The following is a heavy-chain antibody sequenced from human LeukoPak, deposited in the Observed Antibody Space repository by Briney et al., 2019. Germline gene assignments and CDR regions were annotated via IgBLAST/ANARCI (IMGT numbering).Heavy chain of an antibody. V-gene: IGHV1-46*01. J-gene: IGHJ4*02. CDR3: ARSPYTYGSLFYLDY. D-gene: IGHD5-18*01. Sequence: ASVKVSCKASGYTFTYYYIHWVRQAPGQGLEWMGIINPSGGSTTYAQNFQGRVALTRDTSTSTAYMELSSLRSEDTALFYCARSPYTYGSLFYLDYWGQGTLVTVSS. CDR1: GYTFTYYY. CDR2: INPSGGST.